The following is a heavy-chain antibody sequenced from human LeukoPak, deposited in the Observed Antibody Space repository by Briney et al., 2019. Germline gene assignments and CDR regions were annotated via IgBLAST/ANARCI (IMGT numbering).Heavy chain of an antibody. D-gene: IGHD6-19*01. CDR3: ARGGVSSGWYYFDY. CDR2: ISSNGGST. Sequence: GGSLRLSCAASGFTFSSYAMHWVRQAPGKGLENVSAISSNGGSTYYANSVKGRFTISRDNSKNTLYLQMGSLRAEDMAVYYCARGGVSSGWYYFDYWGQGTLVTVSS. CDR1: GFTFSSYA. J-gene: IGHJ4*02. V-gene: IGHV3-64*01.